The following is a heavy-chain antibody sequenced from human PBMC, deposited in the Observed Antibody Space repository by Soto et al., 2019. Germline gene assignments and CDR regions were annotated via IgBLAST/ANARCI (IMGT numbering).Heavy chain of an antibody. CDR1: GFPFSTYW. J-gene: IGHJ6*03. Sequence: GGPLRLSRAASGFPFSTYWMSWVRMAPGTGLEWVATIKQDGNDKYYVDSVKGRFAISRDNAENSLYLQMSGLRPDDTAVYYCVRGCGRPSCPYYIDVWGKGTTVTVSS. CDR2: IKQDGNDK. V-gene: IGHV3-7*01. D-gene: IGHD2-2*01. CDR3: VRGCGRPSCPYYIDV.